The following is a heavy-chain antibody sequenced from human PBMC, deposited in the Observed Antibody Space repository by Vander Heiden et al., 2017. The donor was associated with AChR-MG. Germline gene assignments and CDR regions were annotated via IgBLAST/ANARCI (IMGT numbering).Heavy chain of an antibody. Sequence: QVQLVQSGAEVKKPGASVKVSCKASGYTFTGYYMHWMRQAPGQGLEWMGWINPNSGGTNYAQKFQGRVTMTRDTSISTAYMELSRLRSDDTAVYYCARGYYDSSGYPDVHWFDPWGQGTLVTVSS. J-gene: IGHJ5*02. V-gene: IGHV1-2*02. CDR2: INPNSGGT. CDR1: GYTFTGYY. D-gene: IGHD3-22*01. CDR3: ARGYYDSSGYPDVHWFDP.